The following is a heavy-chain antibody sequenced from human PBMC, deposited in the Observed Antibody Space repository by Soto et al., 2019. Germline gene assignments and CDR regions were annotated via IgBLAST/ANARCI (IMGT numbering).Heavy chain of an antibody. CDR1: GDSISSDTHY. CDR2: VSSSGNS. CDR3: VGRLTSIYNSFDS. D-gene: IGHD2-8*01. J-gene: IGHJ4*02. V-gene: IGHV4-31*03. Sequence: PSETLSLTCTVSGDSISSDTHYWNWIRQHPGKGLEWIGYVSSSGNSYYSPSLKSRVFMSVDTSKNLFSLKLSSVTAADTAIYYCVGRLTSIYNSFDSWGQGTQVTVSS.